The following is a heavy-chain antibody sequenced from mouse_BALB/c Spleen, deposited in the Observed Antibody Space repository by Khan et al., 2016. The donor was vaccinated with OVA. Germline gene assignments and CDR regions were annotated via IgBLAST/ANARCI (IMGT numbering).Heavy chain of an antibody. V-gene: IGHV2-2*02. CDR2: LWSGGST. CDR3: ARREYLMTWFAY. Sequence: QVQLQQSGPGLVQPSQSLSITCTVSGFSLTNFGVHWVRQSPGKGLEWRGVLWSGGSTDYNAAFQSRLSFSKDKSKIQFFFKMNSLNANDTATYYCARREYLMTWFAYWGQGTLVTVSA. CDR1: GFSLTNFG. J-gene: IGHJ3*01.